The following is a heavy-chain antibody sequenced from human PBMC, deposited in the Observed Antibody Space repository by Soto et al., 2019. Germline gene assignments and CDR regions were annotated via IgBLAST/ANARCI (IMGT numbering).Heavy chain of an antibody. J-gene: IGHJ3*02. Sequence: GGSLRLSCAASGFTFTDSYRSWIRQAPGKGLEWLSYIRSRGYTIYYAYSVKGRSTISRDNAKNSLYLQMNSLSAEDTAVYYCASASSSLTYRSGPPFVAFDIWGQGTMVTVSS. D-gene: IGHD6-19*01. CDR3: ASASSSLTYRSGPPFVAFDI. CDR1: GFTFTDSY. V-gene: IGHV3-11*01. CDR2: IRSRGYTI.